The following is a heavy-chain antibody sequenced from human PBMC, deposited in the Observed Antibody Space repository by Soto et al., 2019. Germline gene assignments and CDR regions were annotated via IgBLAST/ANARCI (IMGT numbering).Heavy chain of an antibody. CDR3: AREVLVPAAMRYYGMDV. CDR1: GGTFSSYA. Sequence: ASVKVSCKASGGTFSSYAISWVRQAPGQGLEWMGGIIPIFGTANYAQKFQGRVTITADESTSTAYMELSSLRSEDTAVYYCAREVLVPAAMRYYGMDVWGQGTTVTVSS. V-gene: IGHV1-69*13. D-gene: IGHD2-2*01. CDR2: IIPIFGTA. J-gene: IGHJ6*02.